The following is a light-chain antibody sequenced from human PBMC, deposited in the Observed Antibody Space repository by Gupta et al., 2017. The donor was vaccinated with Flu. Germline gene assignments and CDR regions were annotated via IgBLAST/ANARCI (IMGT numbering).Light chain of an antibody. V-gene: IGKV4-1*01. CDR3: QQYYSVPVS. Sequence: DIVLTQSQDSLALALGEEATINCKSSQSVLRSSNNKNFWAWYQQKPGQPTNLLIFWASTRESGVPDRFSGSGSGTDFALTITLRQAEDVAVYFCQQYYSVPVSFGGGTKVEIK. CDR2: WAS. CDR1: QSVLRSSNNKNF. J-gene: IGKJ4*01.